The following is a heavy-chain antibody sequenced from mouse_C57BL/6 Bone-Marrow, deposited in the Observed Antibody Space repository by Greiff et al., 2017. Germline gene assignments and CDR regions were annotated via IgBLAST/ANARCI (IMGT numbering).Heavy chain of an antibody. CDR3: ARTLLWLRRGFAY. D-gene: IGHD2-2*01. CDR2: INPSSGYT. CDR1: GYTFTSYW. J-gene: IGHJ3*01. V-gene: IGHV1-7*01. Sequence: VQLQQSGAELAKPGASVKLSCKASGYTFTSYWMHWVKQRPGQGLEWIGYINPSSGYTKYNQKFKDKATLTADKSSSTAYMQLSSLTYEDSAVYYCARTLLWLRRGFAYWGQGTLVTVSA.